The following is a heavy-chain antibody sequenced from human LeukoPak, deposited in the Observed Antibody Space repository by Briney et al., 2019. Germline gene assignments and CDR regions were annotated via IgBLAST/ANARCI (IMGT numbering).Heavy chain of an antibody. Sequence: PSETLSLTCTVSGVSISSSNSYWGWIRQPPGKGLEWIGSIYYSGNTYYNASLKSQVSISVDTSRNQFSLRLTSVTAADTAVYYCARQTGSGLFILPGGQGTLVTVSS. V-gene: IGHV4-39*01. J-gene: IGHJ4*02. CDR3: ARQTGSGLFILP. CDR2: IYYSGNT. CDR1: GVSISSSNSY. D-gene: IGHD3/OR15-3a*01.